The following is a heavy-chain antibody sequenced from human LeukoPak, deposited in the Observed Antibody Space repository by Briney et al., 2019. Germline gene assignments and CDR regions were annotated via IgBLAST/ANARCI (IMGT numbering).Heavy chain of an antibody. CDR3: ARELGDAFDI. CDR2: ISSSGSTI. CDR1: GFTFSSYE. D-gene: IGHD6-6*01. V-gene: IGHV3-48*03. J-gene: IGHJ3*02. Sequence: GGFLRLSCAASGFTFSSYEMNWVRQAPGKGLEWVSYISSSGSTIYYADSVKGRFTISRDNAKNSLYLQMNSLRAEDTPVYYCARELGDAFDIWGQGTMVTVSS.